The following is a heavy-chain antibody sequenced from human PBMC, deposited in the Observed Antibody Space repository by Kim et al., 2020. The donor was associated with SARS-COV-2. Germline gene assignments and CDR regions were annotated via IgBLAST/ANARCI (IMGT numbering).Heavy chain of an antibody. CDR2: INPSGGST. CDR1: GYTFTGYN. D-gene: IGHD1-26*01. CDR3: ARQGADTHLDF. J-gene: IGHJ4*02. Sequence: ASVKVSCKASGYTFTGYNIRWVRQAPGQGLEWMGIINPSGGSTRYAQKFQGRVTMTRDTSTSTVYMDLSSLRSEDTAVYYCARQGADTHLDFWGQGTLVTVSS. V-gene: IGHV1-46*01.